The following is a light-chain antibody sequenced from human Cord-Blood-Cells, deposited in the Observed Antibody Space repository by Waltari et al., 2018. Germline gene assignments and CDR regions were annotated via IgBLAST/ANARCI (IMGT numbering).Light chain of an antibody. CDR2: KAS. V-gene: IGKV1-5*03. J-gene: IGKJ2*01. Sequence: DIQMTQSPSTLSASVGDRVTITCRASQSISSWLAWYQQKPGKAPKLLIYKASSLESGVPSRFSGSGSRTEFTLTISSLQPDDFATYYCQQYNSYSTFAQGTKLEIK. CDR1: QSISSW. CDR3: QQYNSYST.